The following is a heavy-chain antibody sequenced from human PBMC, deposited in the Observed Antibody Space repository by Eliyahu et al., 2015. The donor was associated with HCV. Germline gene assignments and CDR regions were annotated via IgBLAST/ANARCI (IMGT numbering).Heavy chain of an antibody. CDR3: AREGQQLLSESNWFDP. Sequence: EVQLVESGGGLVKPGGSLRLSCAASGFTFSSYSMNWVRQAPGKGLEWVXSISSSSSYIYYADSVKGRFTISRDNAKNSLYLQMNSLRAEDTAVYYCAREGQQLLSESNWFDPWGQGTLVTVSS. V-gene: IGHV3-21*01. J-gene: IGHJ5*02. CDR1: GFTFSSYS. D-gene: IGHD6-13*01. CDR2: ISSSSSYI.